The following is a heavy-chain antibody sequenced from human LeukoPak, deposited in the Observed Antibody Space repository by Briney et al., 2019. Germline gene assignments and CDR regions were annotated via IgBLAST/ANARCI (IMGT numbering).Heavy chain of an antibody. D-gene: IGHD6-19*01. CDR3: AGGSGWYLINY. CDR1: GFIFSNYG. CDR2: ISASGSAT. V-gene: IGHV3-23*01. J-gene: IGHJ4*02. Sequence: GGSLRLSCAASGFIFSNYGMNWVRQAPGKGLEWVAAISASGSATSYADSVRGRFTISRDNSKSTTYLQMNSLRAEDTAVYYCAGGSGWYLINYWGQGTLVTVSS.